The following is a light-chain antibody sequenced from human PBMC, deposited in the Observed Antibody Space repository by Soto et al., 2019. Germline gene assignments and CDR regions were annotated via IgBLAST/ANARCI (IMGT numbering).Light chain of an antibody. V-gene: IGKV3-11*01. CDR2: DVS. J-gene: IGKJ1*01. Sequence: EIVLTQSPATLSLSPGERATLSCRASQSASSYLAWYQQKPGQAPSLLIYDVSHRATGIPARFSGSGSGTDFTLTISSLQPEDFATYYCLLDFRYFWAFGQGTKVDIK. CDR3: LLDFRYFWA. CDR1: QSASSY.